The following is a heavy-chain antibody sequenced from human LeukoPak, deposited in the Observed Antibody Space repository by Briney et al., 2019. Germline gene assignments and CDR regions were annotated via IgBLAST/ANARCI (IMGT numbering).Heavy chain of an antibody. V-gene: IGHV4-59*01. CDR2: IYYSGST. CDR1: GGSISSYY. CDR3: ARGITIFGVAYYFDY. Sequence: KPSETLSLTCTVSGGSISSYYWSWIRQPPGKGLEYIGSIYYSGSTNYNPSLRSRVTISVDTSKNQISLRLTSVTAADTAVYYCARGITIFGVAYYFDYWGQGTLVTVSS. J-gene: IGHJ4*02. D-gene: IGHD3-3*01.